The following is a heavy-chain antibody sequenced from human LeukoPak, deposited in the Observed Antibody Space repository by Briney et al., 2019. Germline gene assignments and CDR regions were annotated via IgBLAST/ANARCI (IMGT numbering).Heavy chain of an antibody. CDR3: AREAGSHLGAFDI. V-gene: IGHV4-61*01. Sequence: SETLSLTCTVSGGSVSSGSYYWSWIRQPPGKGLEWIGYIYYSVSTNYNPSLKSRVTISVDTSKNQFSLKLSSVAAADTAVYYCAREAGSHLGAFDIWGQGTMVTVSS. D-gene: IGHD6-19*01. CDR1: GGSVSSGSYY. J-gene: IGHJ3*02. CDR2: IYYSVST.